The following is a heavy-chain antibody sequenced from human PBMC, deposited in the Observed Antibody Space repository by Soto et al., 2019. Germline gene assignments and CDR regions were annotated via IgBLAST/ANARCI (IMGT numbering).Heavy chain of an antibody. V-gene: IGHV1-18*04. CDR1: GYTFTSYG. D-gene: IGHD3-22*01. J-gene: IGHJ3*01. CDR3: ARDLFTMIVVVTPGHAFNL. Sequence: ASVKVSCKASGYTFTSYGISWGGQAPGQGLEWMGWISAYNGNTNYAQKLQGRVTMTTNTSTSTAYMELRSLRSDDTAVYYCARDLFTMIVVVTPGHAFNLWGQGTVVTVSS. CDR2: ISAYNGNT.